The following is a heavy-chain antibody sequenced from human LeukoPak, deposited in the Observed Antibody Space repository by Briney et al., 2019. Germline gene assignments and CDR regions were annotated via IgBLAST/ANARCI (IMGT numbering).Heavy chain of an antibody. V-gene: IGHV4-39*01. CDR1: GGSISSSSYY. CDR3: ARPKGRGYCSGGSCYSGWFDP. CDR2: IYYSGST. J-gene: IGHJ5*02. Sequence: SETLSLTCTVSGGSISSSSYYWGWIRQPPEKGLEWIGSIYYSGSTYYNPSLKSRVTISVDTSKNQFSLKLSSVTAADTAVYYCARPKGRGYCSGGSCYSGWFDPWGQGTLVTVSS. D-gene: IGHD2-15*01.